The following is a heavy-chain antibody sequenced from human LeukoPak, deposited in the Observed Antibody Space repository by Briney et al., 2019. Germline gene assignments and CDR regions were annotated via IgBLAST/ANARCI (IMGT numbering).Heavy chain of an antibody. CDR3: ARAYYGSGSYFVLDY. J-gene: IGHJ4*02. CDR2: IYYSGST. Sequence: SETLSLTCTVSGGSISSYYWGWIRQPPGKGLEWTGYIYYSGSTNYNPSLKSRVTISVDTSKNQFSLKLSSVTAADTAVYYCARAYYGSGSYFVLDYWGQGTLVTVSS. V-gene: IGHV4-59*01. D-gene: IGHD3-10*01. CDR1: GGSISSYY.